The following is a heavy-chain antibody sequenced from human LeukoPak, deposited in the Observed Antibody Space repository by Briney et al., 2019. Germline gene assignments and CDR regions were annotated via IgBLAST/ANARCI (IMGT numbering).Heavy chain of an antibody. CDR1: LDSTTSNF. D-gene: IGHD1-14*01. Sequence: SETLSLTCTVSLDSTTSNFWSWVRQPPGQGLEWIGEIHRSGGPNYNPSLQRRVNISIDRSRNQIALELSSVTAADTAVYYCAREILGGFNPGAYWGQGTLVTVSS. CDR2: IHRSGGP. V-gene: IGHV4-4*02. CDR3: AREILGGFNPGAY. J-gene: IGHJ4*02.